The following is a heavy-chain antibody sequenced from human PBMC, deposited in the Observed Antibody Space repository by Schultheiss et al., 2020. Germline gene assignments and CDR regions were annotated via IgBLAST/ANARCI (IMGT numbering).Heavy chain of an antibody. CDR3: ARLGTFYRGLDDY. Sequence: SATVTLTCTVSGDSISSYYWSWIRQPPGKGLEWIGYIYYTGNTNYNPSLKSRLTISMDTSKNQFSLKLTSVTAADTAMYYCARLGTFYRGLDDYWGQGTLLTVAS. J-gene: IGHJ4*02. CDR2: IYYTGNT. D-gene: IGHD2/OR15-2a*01. V-gene: IGHV4-59*08. CDR1: GDSISSYY.